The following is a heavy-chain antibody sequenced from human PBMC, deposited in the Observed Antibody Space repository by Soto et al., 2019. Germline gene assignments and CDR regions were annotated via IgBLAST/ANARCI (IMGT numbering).Heavy chain of an antibody. CDR3: ARGSTYYYDSSGYYDDY. CDR2: IYYSGST. V-gene: IGHV4-30-4*01. Sequence: QVQLQESGPGLVKPSQTLSLTCTVSGGSISSGDYYWSWIRQPPGKGLEWIGYIYYSGSTYYNPSLKSRVTISVDMSKNQFSLKLSSVTAADTAVYYCARGSTYYYDSSGYYDDYWGQGTLVTVSS. D-gene: IGHD3-22*01. J-gene: IGHJ4*02. CDR1: GGSISSGDYY.